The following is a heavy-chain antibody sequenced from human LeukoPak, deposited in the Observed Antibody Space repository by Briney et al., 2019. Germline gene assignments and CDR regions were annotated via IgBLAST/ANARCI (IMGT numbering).Heavy chain of an antibody. CDR2: ISSGGGTI. V-gene: IGHV3-48*03. D-gene: IGHD6-13*01. CDR1: GFILSSYD. J-gene: IGHJ3*01. Sequence: GGSLRLSCVASGFILSSYDMDWVRQSPGKGREWVSYISSGGGTIYYAASVERRYSLSRHHAKHSLYLQKHSLSAEDTAVYYCARDIFEGESLWYGNPFDVWGQGTMVTDSS. CDR3: ARDIFEGESLWYGNPFDV.